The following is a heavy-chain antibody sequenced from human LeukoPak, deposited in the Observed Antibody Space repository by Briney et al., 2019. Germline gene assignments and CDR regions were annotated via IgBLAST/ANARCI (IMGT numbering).Heavy chain of an antibody. CDR2: ISGRGGST. V-gene: IGHV3-23*01. CDR3: ASPRITGTSRPFDY. Sequence: GGSLRLSCAASGFSFSSYAMNWVRQAPGKGLEWVSVISGRGGSTYYADSVKGRFTISRDNSKNTLDLQMNSLRAEDTAVYYCASPRITGTSRPFDYWGQGTLVTVSS. J-gene: IGHJ4*02. D-gene: IGHD1-7*01. CDR1: GFSFSSYA.